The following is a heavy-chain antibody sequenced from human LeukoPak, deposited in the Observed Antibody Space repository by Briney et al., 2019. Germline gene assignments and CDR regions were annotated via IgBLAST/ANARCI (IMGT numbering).Heavy chain of an antibody. CDR1: GGSISSYY. V-gene: IGHV4-59*01. CDR3: ARVVAAAGINWFDP. Sequence: SETLSLTCTVSGGSISSYYWSWIRQPPGKGLEWIGYIYYSGSTNYNPSLKSRVTISVDTSKNQFSLKLSAVTAADTAVYYCARVVAAAGINWFDPWGQGTLVTVSS. J-gene: IGHJ5*02. D-gene: IGHD6-13*01. CDR2: IYYSGST.